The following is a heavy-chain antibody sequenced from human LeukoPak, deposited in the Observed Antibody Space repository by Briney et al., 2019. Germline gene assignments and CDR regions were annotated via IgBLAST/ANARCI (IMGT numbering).Heavy chain of an antibody. CDR3: AKDLTYCSSTSCYLPWFDP. J-gene: IGHJ5*02. Sequence: PGGSLRLSCAASGFTFGSYAMSWVRQAPGKGLEWVSAISGSGGSTYYADSVKGRFTISRDNSKNTLYLQMNSLRAEDTAVYYCAKDLTYCSSTSCYLPWFDPWGQGTLVTVSS. D-gene: IGHD2-2*01. CDR1: GFTFGSYA. CDR2: ISGSGGST. V-gene: IGHV3-23*01.